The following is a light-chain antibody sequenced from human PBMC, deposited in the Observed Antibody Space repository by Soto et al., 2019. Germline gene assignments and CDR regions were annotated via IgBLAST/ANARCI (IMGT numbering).Light chain of an antibody. V-gene: IGLV2-14*01. CDR1: SNDVGGYNY. J-gene: IGLJ3*02. CDR2: EVS. CDR3: SSYTSSSSWV. Sequence: QSALTQPASVSGSPGQSITISCTGTSNDVGGYNYVSWYQQHPGKAPKLMIYEVSNRPSGVSNRFSGSKSGNTASLTISGLQAEDEADYYCSSYTSSSSWVFGAGTKLTVL.